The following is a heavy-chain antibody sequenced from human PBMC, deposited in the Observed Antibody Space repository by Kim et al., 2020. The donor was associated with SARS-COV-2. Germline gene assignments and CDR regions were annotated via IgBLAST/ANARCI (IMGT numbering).Heavy chain of an antibody. J-gene: IGHJ2*01. V-gene: IGHV4-31*02. CDR3: ASGGTTVYGDYVGWYFDL. D-gene: IGHD4-17*01. Sequence: KSRVTISVDTSKNQFSLKLSSVTAADTAVYYCASGGTTVYGDYVGWYFDLWGRGTLVTVSS.